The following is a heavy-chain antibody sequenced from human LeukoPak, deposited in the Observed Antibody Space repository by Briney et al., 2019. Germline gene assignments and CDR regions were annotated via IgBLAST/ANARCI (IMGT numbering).Heavy chain of an antibody. J-gene: IGHJ4*02. V-gene: IGHV3-9*01. CDR3: AKEHSSSWYYFDY. D-gene: IGHD6-13*01. CDR1: GFTFDVYA. CDR2: ISWNSGSI. Sequence: GGSLRLSCAASGFTFDVYAMHWVRQAPGKGLEWVSGISWNSGSIGYADSVKGRFTISRDNAKNSLYLQMNSLRAEDTALYYCAKEHSSSWYYFDYWGQGTLVTVSS.